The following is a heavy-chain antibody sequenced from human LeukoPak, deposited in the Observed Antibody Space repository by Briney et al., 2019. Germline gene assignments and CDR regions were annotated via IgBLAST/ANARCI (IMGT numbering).Heavy chain of an antibody. CDR2: IKTDGSST. D-gene: IGHD1-1*01. CDR1: GFTFSNYL. Sequence: GGSLRLSCAASGFTFSNYLMHWVRQAPGQGLVWVSRIKTDGSSTNYADSLKGRFTISRDNTKNTLYLQMNSLSAEDTAVYCCTRAPGGTYSFDMWGQGTMVTVSS. CDR3: TRAPGGTYSFDM. V-gene: IGHV3-74*01. J-gene: IGHJ3*02.